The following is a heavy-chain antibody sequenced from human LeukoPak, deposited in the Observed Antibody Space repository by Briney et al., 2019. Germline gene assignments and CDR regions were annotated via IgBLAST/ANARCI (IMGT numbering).Heavy chain of an antibody. CDR1: GFTFSSYA. CDR2: ISSNGGST. V-gene: IGHV3-64D*06. D-gene: IGHD3-9*01. J-gene: IGHJ6*02. Sequence: PGGSLRLSCSASGFTFSSYAMHWVRQAPGKGLEYVSAISSNGGSTYYADSVKGRFTISRDNSKNTLYLQMSSLRAEDTAVYYCVKGMEDYDILTGVLDAWGQGTTVTVSS. CDR3: VKGMEDYDILTGVLDA.